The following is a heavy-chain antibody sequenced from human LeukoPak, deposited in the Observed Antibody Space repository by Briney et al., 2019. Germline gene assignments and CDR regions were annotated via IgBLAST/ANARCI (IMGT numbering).Heavy chain of an antibody. CDR1: GFTVSSNY. CDR3: TRDLPLTGESSGYSAFEI. J-gene: IGHJ3*02. Sequence: GGPLRLSCAASGFTVSSNYMSWVRQAPGKGLEWVSVIYRGGSTYYADSVKGRFTISRDNSKNTLYLQMNSLRAEDTAVYYCTRDLPLTGESSGYSAFEIWGQGTMVTVSS. CDR2: IYRGGST. D-gene: IGHD3-22*01. V-gene: IGHV3-53*01.